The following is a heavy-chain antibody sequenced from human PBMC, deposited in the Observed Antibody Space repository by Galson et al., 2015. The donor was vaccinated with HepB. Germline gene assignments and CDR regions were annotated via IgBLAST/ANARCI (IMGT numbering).Heavy chain of an antibody. CDR2: ISYDGSNK. J-gene: IGHJ3*02. CDR3: AKDKDKGGTMMYAFDI. Sequence: SLRLSCAASGFTFSSYGMHWVRQAPGKGLEWVAVISYDGSNKYYADSVKGRFTISRDNSKNTLYLQMNSLRAEDTAVYYCAKDKDKGGTMMYAFDIWGQGTMVTVSS. CDR1: GFTFSSYG. V-gene: IGHV3-30*18. D-gene: IGHD3-22*01.